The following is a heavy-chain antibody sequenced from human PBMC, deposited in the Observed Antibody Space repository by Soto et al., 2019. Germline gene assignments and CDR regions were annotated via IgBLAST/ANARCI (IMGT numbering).Heavy chain of an antibody. CDR3: ARGPLYYYDSGWYRGDNWFDP. V-gene: IGHV1-18*04. D-gene: IGHD3-22*01. CDR2: ISAYNGNT. CDR1: GYTFTSYG. Sequence: QVQLVQSGAEVKKPGASVKVSCKASGYTFTSYGISWVRQAPGQGLEWMGWISAYNGNTNYAQKLQGRVTMTTDTSKSTSYMGLRSLNSDDTAVYYCARGPLYYYDSGWYRGDNWFDPWGQGTLVTGSS. J-gene: IGHJ5*02.